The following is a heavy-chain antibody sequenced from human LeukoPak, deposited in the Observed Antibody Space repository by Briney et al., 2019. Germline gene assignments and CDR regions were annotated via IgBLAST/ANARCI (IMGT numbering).Heavy chain of an antibody. CDR3: AKESPITMIVVGPFDY. D-gene: IGHD3-22*01. CDR1: GFTFSSYW. J-gene: IGHJ4*02. CDR2: IKQDGSEK. Sequence: GGSLRLSCAASGFTFSSYWMSWVRQAPGKGLEWVANIKQDGSEKYYVDSVKGRFTISRDNAKNSLYLQMNSLRAEDTAVYYCAKESPITMIVVGPFDYWGQGTLVTVSS. V-gene: IGHV3-7*03.